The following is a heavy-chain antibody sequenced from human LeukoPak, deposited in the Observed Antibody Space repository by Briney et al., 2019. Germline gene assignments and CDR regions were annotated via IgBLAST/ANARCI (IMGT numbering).Heavy chain of an antibody. D-gene: IGHD1-1*01. J-gene: IGHJ4*02. Sequence: GASVTVSSKASAYTFTDYYMHWVRQAPGQGLEWMGWINPNSGTNYAQKFQGRVTMTRDTSISTAYMELTRLTSDDTAVYYCARNRWMDYWGQGTLVTVSS. CDR1: AYTFTDYY. V-gene: IGHV1-2*02. CDR2: INPNSGT. CDR3: ARNRWMDY.